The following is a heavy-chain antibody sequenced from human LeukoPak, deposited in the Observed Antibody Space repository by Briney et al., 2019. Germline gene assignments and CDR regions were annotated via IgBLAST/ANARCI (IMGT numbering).Heavy chain of an antibody. Sequence: SETLSLTCTVSGGSISSYYWSWIRQPPGKGLEWIGYIYYSGSTNYNPSLKSRVTMSVDTSKNQFSLKLSSVTAADTAVYYCARVLAPRFMDVWGKGTTVTVSS. CDR2: IYYSGST. J-gene: IGHJ6*04. V-gene: IGHV4-59*01. CDR3: ARVLAPRFMDV. CDR1: GGSISSYY.